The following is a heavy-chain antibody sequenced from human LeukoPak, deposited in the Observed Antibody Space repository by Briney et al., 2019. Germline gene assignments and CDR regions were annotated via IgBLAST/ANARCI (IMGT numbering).Heavy chain of an antibody. CDR3: ARQGYSGHSQGAADY. V-gene: IGHV1-69*06. CDR1: GYTFTGYY. Sequence: ASVKVSCKASGYTFTGYYMHWVRQAPGQGLEWMGGIIPIFGTANYAQKFQGRVTITADKSTSTAYMELSSLRSEDTAVYYCARQGYSGHSQGAADYWGQGTLVTVSS. J-gene: IGHJ4*02. D-gene: IGHD4-23*01. CDR2: IIPIFGTA.